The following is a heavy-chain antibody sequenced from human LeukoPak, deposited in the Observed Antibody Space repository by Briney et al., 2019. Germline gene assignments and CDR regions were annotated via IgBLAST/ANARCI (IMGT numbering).Heavy chain of an antibody. J-gene: IGHJ4*02. Sequence: GRTRRLACAVAALTFSSYAMSWVRLCPGKGPKAYQLISGSGGSTDHADSVKGRFTISRDNSKNTLYLQMNSLRAEDTAVYYCAKSLRGRETSSFDYWGQGTLVTVSS. CDR3: AKSLRGRETSSFDY. CDR1: ALTFSSYA. CDR2: ISGSGGST. V-gene: IGHV3-23*01. D-gene: IGHD3-10*01.